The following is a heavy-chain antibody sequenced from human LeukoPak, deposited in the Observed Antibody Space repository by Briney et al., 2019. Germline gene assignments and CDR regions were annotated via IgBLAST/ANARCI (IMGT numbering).Heavy chain of an antibody. J-gene: IGHJ4*02. CDR2: IYDSDST. V-gene: IGHV4-59*01. CDR1: GGSISTYY. CDR3: ARVRAGGTRSYFDY. D-gene: IGHD1-26*01. Sequence: PSETLSLNCSVSGGSISTYYWTWIRQSPGKGLEWIGYIYDSDSTSYSPSLKSRVTISVDTSTNQFSLRLTSVTAADTAVYFCARVRAGGTRSYFDYWGQGTLVIVAS.